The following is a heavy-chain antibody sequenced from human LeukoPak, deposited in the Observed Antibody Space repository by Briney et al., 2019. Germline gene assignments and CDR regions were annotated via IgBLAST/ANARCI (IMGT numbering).Heavy chain of an antibody. J-gene: IGHJ4*02. CDR2: ISGGGSNI. V-gene: IGHV3-48*03. CDR1: GFTFSSDE. Sequence: GGSLRLSCAASGFTFSSDEMNWVRQAPGKGLEWVSYISGGGSNIYYADSVKGRFTISRDNAKNSLYLQMNSLRAEDTAVYYCARDRDARGSVVLCYWGQGTLVTVSS. D-gene: IGHD2-21*01. CDR3: ARDRDARGSVVLCY.